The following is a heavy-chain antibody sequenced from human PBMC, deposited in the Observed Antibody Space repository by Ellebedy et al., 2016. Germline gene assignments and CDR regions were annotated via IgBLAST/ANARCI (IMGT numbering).Heavy chain of an antibody. CDR1: GFTFSDYY. CDR2: INHSGST. D-gene: IGHD3-3*02. J-gene: IGHJ6*02. Sequence: ESLKISXAASGFTFSDYYMSWIRQPPGKGLEWIGEINHSGSTNYNPSLKSRVTISVDTSKNQFSLKLSSVTAADTAVYYCARVRALPRMDVWGQGTTVTVSS. CDR3: ARVRALPRMDV. V-gene: IGHV4-34*01.